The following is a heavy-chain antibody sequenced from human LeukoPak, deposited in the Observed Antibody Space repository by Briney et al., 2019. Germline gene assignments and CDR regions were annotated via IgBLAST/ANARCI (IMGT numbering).Heavy chain of an antibody. J-gene: IGHJ1*01. CDR3: ARGSSSWYKYFQH. Sequence: GASVKVSCKASGYTFTSYAMNWVRQAPGQGLEWMGWISAYNGNTNYAQKLQGRVTMTTDTSTSTAYMELRSLRSDDTAVYYCARGSSSWYKYFQHWGQGTLVTVSS. CDR1: GYTFTSYA. D-gene: IGHD6-13*01. CDR2: ISAYNGNT. V-gene: IGHV1-18*01.